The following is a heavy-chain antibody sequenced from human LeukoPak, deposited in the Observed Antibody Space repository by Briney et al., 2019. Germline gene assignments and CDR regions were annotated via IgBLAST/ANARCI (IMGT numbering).Heavy chain of an antibody. D-gene: IGHD2-15*01. CDR2: IRSQTAGGTT. J-gene: IGHJ1*01. CDR1: GLTLSNVW. V-gene: IGHV3-15*07. CDR3: AHGSAQYYEY. Sequence: PGGSLRLSCAVSGLTLSNVWMNWVRQAPGMGLEWVGRIRSQTAGGTTDFAAPVKGRFSISRDDSKNSLYLQMNSLTSEDTAVYYCAHGSAQYYEYWGQGTLVTVSS.